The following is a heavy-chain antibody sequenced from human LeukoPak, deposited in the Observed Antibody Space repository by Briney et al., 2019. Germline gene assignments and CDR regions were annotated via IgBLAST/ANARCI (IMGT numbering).Heavy chain of an antibody. Sequence: SETLSLTCTVPGGSISSYYWSWIRQPPGKGLEWIGYIYYSGSTNYNPSLKSRVTISVDTSKNQFSLKLSSVTAADTAVYYCASGRDGFRGWGQGTLVTVSS. D-gene: IGHD1-26*01. CDR3: ASGRDGFRG. CDR1: GGSISSYY. V-gene: IGHV4-59*01. CDR2: IYYSGST. J-gene: IGHJ4*02.